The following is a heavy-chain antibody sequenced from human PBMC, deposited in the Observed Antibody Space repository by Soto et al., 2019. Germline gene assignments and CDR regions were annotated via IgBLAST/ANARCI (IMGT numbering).Heavy chain of an antibody. V-gene: IGHV4-4*02. CDR2: IYHSGST. CDR1: GGSISSSNW. J-gene: IGHJ6*02. Sequence: SETLSLTCAVSGGSISSSNWWSWVRQPPGKGLEWIGEIYHSGSTNYNPSLKSRVTISVDKSKNQFSLKLSSVTAADTAVYYCARDWQIGFYGSGSYYGMDVWGQGTTVTVSS. D-gene: IGHD3-10*01. CDR3: ARDWQIGFYGSGSYYGMDV.